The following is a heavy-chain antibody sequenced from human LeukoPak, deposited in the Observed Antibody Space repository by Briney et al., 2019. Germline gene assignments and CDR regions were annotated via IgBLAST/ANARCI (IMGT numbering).Heavy chain of an antibody. CDR3: ARERQWLVRGGFDY. D-gene: IGHD6-19*01. CDR1: GYTFTGNY. Sequence: ASVKVSCKASGYTFTGNYMHWVRQAPGQGLEWMGWINPNSGGTNYAQKFQGRVTMTRDTSISTAYMELSRLRSDDTAVYYCARERQWLVRGGFDYWGQGALVTVSS. V-gene: IGHV1-2*02. J-gene: IGHJ4*02. CDR2: INPNSGGT.